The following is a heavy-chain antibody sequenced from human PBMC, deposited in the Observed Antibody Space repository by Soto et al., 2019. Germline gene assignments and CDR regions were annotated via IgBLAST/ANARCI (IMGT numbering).Heavy chain of an antibody. Sequence: ASVKVSCKASGYTFTSYAMHWVRQAPGQRLEWMGWINAGNGNTKYSQKFQGRVTNTRDTSASTAYMELSSLRSEDTAVYYCARDHAIVGATDAFDIWGQGTMVTVSS. D-gene: IGHD1-26*01. J-gene: IGHJ3*02. CDR2: INAGNGNT. CDR1: GYTFTSYA. CDR3: ARDHAIVGATDAFDI. V-gene: IGHV1-3*01.